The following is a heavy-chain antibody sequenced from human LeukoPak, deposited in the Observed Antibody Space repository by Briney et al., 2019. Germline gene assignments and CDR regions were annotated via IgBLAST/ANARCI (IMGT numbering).Heavy chain of an antibody. CDR2: IIPIFGTA. V-gene: IGHV1-69*05. J-gene: IGHJ3*02. Sequence: SVKVSCKASGGTFSSYAISWVRQAPGQGLEWMGGIIPIFGTANYAQKFQGRVTITTDESTSTAYMELSSLRSEDTAVYYCASQVSCSWLGFAFDIWGQGTMVTVSS. CDR3: ASQVSCSWLGFAFDI. CDR1: GGTFSSYA. D-gene: IGHD6-13*01.